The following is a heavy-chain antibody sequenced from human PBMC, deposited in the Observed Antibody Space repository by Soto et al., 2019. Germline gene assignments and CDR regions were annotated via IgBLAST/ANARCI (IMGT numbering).Heavy chain of an antibody. D-gene: IGHD1-1*01. V-gene: IGHV4-39*01. CDR2: IYYSGST. J-gene: IGHJ3*02. CDR3: ARRHDAEHAFDI. CDR1: GGSISSSSYY. Sequence: QLQLQESGPGLVKPSETLSLTCTVSGGSISSSSYYWGWIRQPPGKGLEWIGSIYYSGSTYYNPSLKSRVTISVDTSKNQFSLKLSSVTAADTAVYYCARRHDAEHAFDIWGQGTMVTVSS.